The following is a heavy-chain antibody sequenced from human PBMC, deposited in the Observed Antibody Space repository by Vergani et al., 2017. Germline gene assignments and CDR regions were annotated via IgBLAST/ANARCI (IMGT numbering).Heavy chain of an antibody. CDR1: GYTFTSYA. Sequence: QVQLVQSGAEVKKPGASVKVSCKASGYTFTSYAMHWVRQAPGQRLEWMGWINAGNGNTKYSQKFQGRVTITRDTSASTAYMELSSLRSEDTAVYYCARNGGSYRGFDYWGQGTLVTVSS. CDR2: INAGNGNT. CDR3: ARNGGSYRGFDY. J-gene: IGHJ4*02. V-gene: IGHV1-3*01. D-gene: IGHD1-26*01.